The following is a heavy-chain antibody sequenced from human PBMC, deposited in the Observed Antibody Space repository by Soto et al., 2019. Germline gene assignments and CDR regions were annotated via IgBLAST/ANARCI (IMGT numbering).Heavy chain of an antibody. V-gene: IGHV3-53*01. CDR3: AGDWNGDKYFDF. Sequence: DVQLVKSGGGLIQPGGSLRLSCAASGITATNGHMSWVRQAPGKGLEWVSVIYSDDNTYYADSVKGRFTISRDTSKNTVYLQMNSLRAEDTAVYYCAGDWNGDKYFDFWDQGSLVTVSS. J-gene: IGHJ4*02. D-gene: IGHD4-17*01. CDR2: IYSDDNT. CDR1: GITATNGH.